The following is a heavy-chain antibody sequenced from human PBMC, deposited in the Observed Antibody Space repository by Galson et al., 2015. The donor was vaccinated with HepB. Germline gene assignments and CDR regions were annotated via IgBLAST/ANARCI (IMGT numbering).Heavy chain of an antibody. J-gene: IGHJ3*02. CDR2: ISWNIGSI. CDR3: AKIFSGSGSYYVGSYAIDI. Sequence: CVTSGFTIADYAMHWVGQAQVRGLEWVAGISWNIGSIGYADSVKGGFTISRDNAKNSMSLQMNSLRAEDTAVYYCAKIFSGSGSYYVGSYAIDIWGQGTLFTVSS. D-gene: IGHD3-10*01. CDR1: GFTIADYA. V-gene: IGHV3-9*01.